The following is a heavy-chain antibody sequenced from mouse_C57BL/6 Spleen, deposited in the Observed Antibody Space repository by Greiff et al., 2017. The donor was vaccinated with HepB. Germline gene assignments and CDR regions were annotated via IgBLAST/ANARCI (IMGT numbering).Heavy chain of an antibody. CDR1: GYTFTDYN. CDR3: ARDGNYDRVYFDY. V-gene: IGHV1-22*01. CDR2: INPNNGGT. J-gene: IGHJ2*01. D-gene: IGHD2-1*01. Sequence: EVQLQQSGPELVKPGASVKMSCKASGYTFTDYNMHWVKQSHGKSLEWIGYINPNNGGTSYNQKFKGKATLTVNKSSSTAYMELRSLTSEDSAVYDCARDGNYDRVYFDYWGQGTTLTVSS.